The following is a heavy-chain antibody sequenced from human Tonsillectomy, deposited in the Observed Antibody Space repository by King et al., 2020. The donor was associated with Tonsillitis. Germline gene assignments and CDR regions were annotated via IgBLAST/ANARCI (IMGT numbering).Heavy chain of an antibody. Sequence: QLVQSGAEVKKPGASVKVSCKASGYTFTGYYMHWVRQAPGQGLEWMGWINPNSGGTNYAQKFQGRVTMTRDTSISTAYMEVSRLGSDDTAVYYCARDVGGYSYGLFNYWGQGTLVTVSS. V-gene: IGHV1-2*02. CDR1: GYTFTGYY. CDR3: ARDVGGYSYGLFNY. D-gene: IGHD5-18*01. CDR2: INPNSGGT. J-gene: IGHJ4*02.